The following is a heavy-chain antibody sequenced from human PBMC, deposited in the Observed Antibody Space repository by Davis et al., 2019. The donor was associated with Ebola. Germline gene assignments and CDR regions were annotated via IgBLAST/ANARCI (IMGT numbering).Heavy chain of an antibody. Sequence: SVKVSCKASGYTFTDYYMNWVRQAPGQGLEWMGGIIPIFGTPKYAQNLQGRVTITADESTNTAYMELSSLRSEDTAVYYCTRQTISTQSYYGMDVWGQGTTVTVSS. V-gene: IGHV1-69*13. CDR1: GYTFTDYY. CDR3: TRQTISTQSYYGMDV. CDR2: IIPIFGTP. J-gene: IGHJ6*02. D-gene: IGHD2-2*01.